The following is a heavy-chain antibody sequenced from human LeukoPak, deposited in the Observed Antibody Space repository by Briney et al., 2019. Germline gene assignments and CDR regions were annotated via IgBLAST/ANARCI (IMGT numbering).Heavy chain of an antibody. Sequence: GGSLRLSCAASGFTFSSYSMNWVRQAPGKGLEWVSYISSSSSTIYYADSVNGRFTISRDNAKNSLYLQMNSLRDEDTAVYYCASGTYYYDSSGYYQFYFDYWGQGTLVTVSS. CDR1: GFTFSSYS. V-gene: IGHV3-48*02. CDR2: ISSSSSTI. D-gene: IGHD3-22*01. CDR3: ASGTYYYDSSGYYQFYFDY. J-gene: IGHJ4*02.